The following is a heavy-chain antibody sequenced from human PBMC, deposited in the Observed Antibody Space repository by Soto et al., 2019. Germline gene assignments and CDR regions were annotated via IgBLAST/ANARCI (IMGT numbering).Heavy chain of an antibody. D-gene: IGHD1-1*01. Sequence: GGSLRLSCAASGFTFSSYAMSWVCQAPGKGLEWVSAISGSGGSTYYADSVKGRFTISRDNSKNTLYLQMNSLRAEDTAVYYCAKVLRELPHAFDIWGQGTMVTVSS. J-gene: IGHJ3*02. V-gene: IGHV3-23*01. CDR1: GFTFSSYA. CDR2: ISGSGGST. CDR3: AKVLRELPHAFDI.